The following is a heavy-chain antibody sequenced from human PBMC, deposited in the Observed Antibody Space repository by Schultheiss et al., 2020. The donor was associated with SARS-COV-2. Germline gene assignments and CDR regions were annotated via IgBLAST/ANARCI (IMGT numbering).Heavy chain of an antibody. Sequence: GGSLRLSCAASGFTFSNYEMNWVRQAPGKGLEWVGRIRSKANSYATSYAASVKGRFTISRDDSKNTAYLQMNSLKTEDTAVYYCTTTIFGVVTTDYWGQGTPVTVSS. D-gene: IGHD3-3*01. CDR1: GFTFSNYE. CDR3: TTTIFGVVTTDY. CDR2: IRSKANSYAT. V-gene: IGHV3-73*01. J-gene: IGHJ4*02.